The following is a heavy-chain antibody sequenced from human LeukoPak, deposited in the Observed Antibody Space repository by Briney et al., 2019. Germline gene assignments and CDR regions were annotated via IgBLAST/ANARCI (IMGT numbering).Heavy chain of an antibody. CDR1: GYRFTSYW. J-gene: IGHJ4*02. Sequence: GESLKISFKGSGYRFTSYWIGWVRQMPGKGLEWMGIIYPGDSDTRYSPSFQGQVTISADKSISTAYLQWSSLKASDTAMYYCARGSRGYYDSSGYSLLGYWGQGTLVTVSS. CDR3: ARGSRGYYDSSGYSLLGY. D-gene: IGHD3-22*01. CDR2: IYPGDSDT. V-gene: IGHV5-51*01.